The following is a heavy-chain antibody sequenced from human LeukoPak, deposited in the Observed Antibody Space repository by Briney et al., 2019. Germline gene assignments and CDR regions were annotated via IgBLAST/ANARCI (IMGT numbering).Heavy chain of an antibody. CDR1: GFTFSTYW. D-gene: IGHD6-13*01. Sequence: GGSLRLSCAASGFTFSTYWMTWVRQAPGKGLEWVANINEDGSEKNYVDSVKGRFTISRDNAKNSLSLQVESLRVEDTAVYYCATRGKAPANWGQGTLVTVSS. CDR2: INEDGSEK. J-gene: IGHJ4*02. CDR3: ATRGKAPAN. V-gene: IGHV3-7*01.